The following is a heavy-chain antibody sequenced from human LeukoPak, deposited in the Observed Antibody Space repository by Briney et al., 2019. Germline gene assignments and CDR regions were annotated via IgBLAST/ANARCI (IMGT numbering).Heavy chain of an antibody. V-gene: IGHV4-4*09. CDR1: GDSISSYC. Sequence: SETLSLTCTVSGDSISSYCWSWVRQPPGKGLEGIGYIYTSGSTNYNPSLKSRVTMPVDTSKNQFSMELSSLTAADTAVYYCATSYDAKTAPYDLWGQGTLVTVSS. CDR3: ATSYDAKTAPYDL. D-gene: IGHD3-3*01. J-gene: IGHJ5*02. CDR2: IYTSGST.